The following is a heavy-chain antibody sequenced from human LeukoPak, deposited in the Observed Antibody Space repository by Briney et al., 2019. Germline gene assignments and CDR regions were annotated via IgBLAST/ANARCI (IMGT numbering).Heavy chain of an antibody. CDR2: IPHDGSEK. CDR3: AKDLKGYGEH. J-gene: IGHJ4*02. V-gene: IGHV3-30*18. D-gene: IGHD4-17*01. CDR1: GFTFSNDG. Sequence: GRSLRLSCAASGFTFSNDGMHWVRQAPGKGLEWVAGIPHDGSEKYYADSVKGRFSVSRDNSKNKVYLQMKNLRGEDTAVYYCAKDLKGYGEHWGQGTLVTVSS.